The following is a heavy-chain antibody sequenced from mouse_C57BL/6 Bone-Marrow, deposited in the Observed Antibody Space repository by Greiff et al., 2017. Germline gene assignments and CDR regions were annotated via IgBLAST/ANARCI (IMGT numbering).Heavy chain of an antibody. V-gene: IGHV1-50*01. CDR2: IDPSDSYT. D-gene: IGHD1-1*01. CDR3: ARSLITTVVAPVAY. CDR1: GYTFTSYW. J-gene: IGHJ3*01. Sequence: QVQLQQSGAELVKPGASVKLSCKASGYTFTSYWMQWVKQRPGQGLEWIGEIDPSDSYTNYNQKFKGKATLTVDTSSSTAYMQLSSLTSEDSAVYYCARSLITTVVAPVAYWGQGTLVTVSA.